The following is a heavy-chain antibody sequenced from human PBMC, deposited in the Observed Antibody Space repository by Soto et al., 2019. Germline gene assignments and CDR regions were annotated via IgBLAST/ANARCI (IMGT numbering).Heavy chain of an antibody. D-gene: IGHD6-13*01. Sequence: SETLSPNCPVSGGYISSRYWSWIRQHTEKGLEWFGYIYYSGTTNYTPSLKSRVTISVDTSKNQFSLKLSSVTAADTAVYYCARLEGLAAAGPGFDPWGQGTLVTVSS. J-gene: IGHJ5*02. V-gene: IGHV4-59*08. CDR2: IYYSGTT. CDR3: ARLEGLAAAGPGFDP. CDR1: GGYISSRY.